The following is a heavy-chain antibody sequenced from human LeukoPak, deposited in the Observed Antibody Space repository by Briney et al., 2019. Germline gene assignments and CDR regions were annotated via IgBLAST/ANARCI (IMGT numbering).Heavy chain of an antibody. CDR3: ARAADSSFDHGAFDI. J-gene: IGHJ3*02. Sequence: SETLSLTCTVSGYSISSGYYWGWIRQPPGKGLEWIGSIYHSGSTYYNPSLKSRVTISVDTSKNQFSLKLSSVTAADTAVYYCARAADSSFDHGAFDIWGQGTMVTVSS. CDR1: GYSISSGYY. V-gene: IGHV4-38-2*02. D-gene: IGHD3-22*01. CDR2: IYHSGST.